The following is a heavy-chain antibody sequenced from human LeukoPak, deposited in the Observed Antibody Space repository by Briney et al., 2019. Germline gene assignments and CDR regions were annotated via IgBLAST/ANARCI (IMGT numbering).Heavy chain of an antibody. D-gene: IGHD6-13*01. CDR2: INHSGST. CDR3: ARVVGSTYYFDY. V-gene: IGHV4-34*01. J-gene: IGHJ4*01. Sequence: ASETLSLTCAVYGGSFSGYYWSWTRQPRGKGLEWIGEINHSGSTDYNPSLKSRVTISVDTSKNQFSLNLSSVTAADTAVYYCARVVGSTYYFDYWGQGTLVSVSS. CDR1: GGSFSGYY.